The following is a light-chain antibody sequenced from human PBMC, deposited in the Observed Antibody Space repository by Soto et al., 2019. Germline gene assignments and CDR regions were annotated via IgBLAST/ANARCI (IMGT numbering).Light chain of an antibody. CDR3: CSYAGSYTYV. CDR2: DVS. V-gene: IGLV2-11*01. J-gene: IGLJ1*01. Sequence: QSVLTQPRSVSGSPGQSVTISCTGTSSDVGGYNYVSWYQQHPGKAPTLMIYDVSKRPSVVPDRFSGSKSGNTASLTISGLQAEDETDYYCCSYAGSYTYVFGTGTKLTVL. CDR1: SSDVGGYNY.